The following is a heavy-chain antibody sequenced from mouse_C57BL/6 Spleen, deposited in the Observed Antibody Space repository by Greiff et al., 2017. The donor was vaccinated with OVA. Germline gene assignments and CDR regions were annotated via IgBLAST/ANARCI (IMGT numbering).Heavy chain of an antibody. CDR1: GYAFTNYL. D-gene: IGHD3-2*02. V-gene: IGHV1-54*01. J-gene: IGHJ4*01. CDR3: ARYSSGGAMDY. Sequence: QVQLKESGAELVRPGTSVKVSCKASGYAFTNYLIEWVKQRPGQGLEWIGVINPGSGGTNYNEKFKGKATLTADKSSSTAYMQLSSLTSEDSAVYFCARYSSGGAMDYWGQGTSVTVSS. CDR2: INPGSGGT.